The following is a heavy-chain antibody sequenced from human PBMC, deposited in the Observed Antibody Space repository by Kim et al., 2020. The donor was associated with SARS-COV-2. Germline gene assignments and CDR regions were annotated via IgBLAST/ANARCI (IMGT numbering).Heavy chain of an antibody. CDR3: AREPSTYFDY. Sequence: GGSLRLSCVVSGFTVSNTYMSWVRQAPGKWLEWVSIIYGGGSTYYADSVKGRFTISRDDSKNTVYLQMNSLRAEDTAVYFCAREPSTYFDYWGQGTLVTV. V-gene: IGHV3-66*01. CDR1: GFTVSNTY. J-gene: IGHJ4*02. CDR2: IYGGGST.